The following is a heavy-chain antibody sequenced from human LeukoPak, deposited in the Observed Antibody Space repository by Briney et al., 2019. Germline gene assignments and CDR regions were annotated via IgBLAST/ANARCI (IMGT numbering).Heavy chain of an antibody. D-gene: IGHD1-1*01. V-gene: IGHV3-7*03. CDR2: IKQDGSEK. CDR1: GFTFSNYW. CDR3: TRWLKDGTPFDY. Sequence: GGSLRLSCAASGFTFSNYWMSWVRQAPGKGLEWVANIKQDGSEKYYVDSVKGRFTISRDNAKNSLYLQMNSLKTEDTAVYFCTRWLKDGTPFDYWGQGSLVTVSP. J-gene: IGHJ4*02.